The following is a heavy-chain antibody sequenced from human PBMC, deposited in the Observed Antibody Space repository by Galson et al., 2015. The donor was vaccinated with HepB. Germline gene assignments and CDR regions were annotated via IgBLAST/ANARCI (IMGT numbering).Heavy chain of an antibody. CDR2: IYSGGTT. Sequence: SLRLSCAASGFIVSRNHMSWVRQAPGKGLEWVSVIYSGGTTYYADSVKGRFTISRDNSKNTLCLQMNSLRAEDTAVYYCAREYSASWYSGLGYWGQGTLVTVSS. D-gene: IGHD5-12*01. CDR1: GFIVSRNH. V-gene: IGHV3-53*01. J-gene: IGHJ4*02. CDR3: AREYSASWYSGLGY.